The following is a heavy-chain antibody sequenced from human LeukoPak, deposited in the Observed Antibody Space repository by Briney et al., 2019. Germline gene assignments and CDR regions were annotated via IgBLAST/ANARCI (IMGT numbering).Heavy chain of an antibody. CDR2: INHSGSI. CDR3: ARRGYSYGYRVNWFDP. J-gene: IGHJ5*02. CDR1: GGSFSGYY. V-gene: IGHV4-34*01. Sequence: PSETLLFTCAAYGGSFSGYYWSWIRQPPGKVLEWTGEINHSGSINYNPSLKSRVTISVDTSKNQFYLQLSSVTAADTAVYYCARRGYSYGYRVNWFDPWGQGTLVTVSS. D-gene: IGHD5-18*01.